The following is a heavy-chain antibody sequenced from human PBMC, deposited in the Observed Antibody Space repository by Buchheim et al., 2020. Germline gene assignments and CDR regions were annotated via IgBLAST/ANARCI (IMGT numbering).Heavy chain of an antibody. CDR2: ISYDGSNK. D-gene: IGHD2-2*01. CDR1: GFTFSSYA. V-gene: IGHV3-30-3*01. Sequence: QVQLVESGGGVVQPGRSLRLSCAASGFTFSSYAMHWVRQAPGKGLEWVAVISYDGSNKYYADSVKGRFTISRDNSKSTLYLQMNSLRAEDTAVYYCATDGGRYRLHDYFDYWGQGTL. J-gene: IGHJ4*02. CDR3: ATDGGRYRLHDYFDY.